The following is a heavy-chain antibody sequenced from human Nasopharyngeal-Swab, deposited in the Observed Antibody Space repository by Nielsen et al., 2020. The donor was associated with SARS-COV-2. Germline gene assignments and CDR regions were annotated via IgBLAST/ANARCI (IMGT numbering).Heavy chain of an antibody. CDR1: GFPFSDYA. J-gene: IGHJ4*02. CDR2: ITSRGDRT. D-gene: IGHD2-21*02. V-gene: IGHV3-23*01. CDR3: ARFSRCDDDCPSDY. Sequence: GVLKISCTPSGFPFSDYAMNWVRLAPGKGLEWVASITSRGDRTYYGDSVKGRFTIFRENYKNTLYLQLNSLRAEDTARYYCARFSRCDDDCPSDYWGQGTLVTVSS.